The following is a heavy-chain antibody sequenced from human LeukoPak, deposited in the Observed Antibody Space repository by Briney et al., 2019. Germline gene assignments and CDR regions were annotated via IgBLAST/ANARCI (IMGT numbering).Heavy chain of an antibody. V-gene: IGHV3-21*01. Sequence: GGSLRLSCAASGFTFSSYSMNWVRQAPGKGLEWVLSISSSSSYIYYADSVKGRFTISRDNAKNSLYLQMNSLRAEDTAVYYCARAYYYDSSGYLRAAFDIWGQGTMVTVSS. CDR2: ISSSSSYI. J-gene: IGHJ3*02. D-gene: IGHD3-22*01. CDR3: ARAYYYDSSGYLRAAFDI. CDR1: GFTFSSYS.